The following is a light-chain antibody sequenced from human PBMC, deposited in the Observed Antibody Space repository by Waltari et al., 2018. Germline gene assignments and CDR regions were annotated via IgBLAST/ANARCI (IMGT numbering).Light chain of an antibody. V-gene: IGKV4-1*01. CDR3: QQYYSTRT. J-gene: IGKJ1*01. CDR2: WAS. Sequence: DIVMTQSPDSLAVSLGERATINCKSSQSVLYSSNNKNYLAWYQQKPGPPPKLLIYWASTRESGVPDRFSGSGSGTDFTLTISSLQAEDVAVYYCQQYYSTRTFGQGTKVEIK. CDR1: QSVLYSSNNKNY.